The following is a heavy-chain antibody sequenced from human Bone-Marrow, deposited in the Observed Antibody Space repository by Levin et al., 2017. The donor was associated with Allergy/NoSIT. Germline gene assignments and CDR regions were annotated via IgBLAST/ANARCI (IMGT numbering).Heavy chain of an antibody. Sequence: PGGSLRLSCKVSGYIFSGYYIHWVRQAPGQGLEWMGRISPHSGGTNYPQRFQGRVTMTRDTSISTAYMELSSLQSDDAAVYYCVLRGYGENESFDYWGYGTLVTVSS. J-gene: IGHJ4*01. CDR1: GYIFSGYY. V-gene: IGHV1-2*06. CDR2: ISPHSGGT. D-gene: IGHD4-17*01. CDR3: VLRGYGENESFDY.